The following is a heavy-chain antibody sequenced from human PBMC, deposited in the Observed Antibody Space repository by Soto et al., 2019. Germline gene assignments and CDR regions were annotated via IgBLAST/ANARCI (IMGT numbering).Heavy chain of an antibody. CDR3: ARGDCSSTSCYFHWFDP. V-gene: IGHV3-74*01. Sequence: EVQLVESGGGLVQPGGSLRLSCAASGFTFSSYWMHWVRQAPGKGLVCVSRINSDGSSTSYADSVKGRFTISRDNAKNTLYLQMNSLRAEDTAVYYCARGDCSSTSCYFHWFDPWGQGTLVTVSS. CDR2: INSDGSST. CDR1: GFTFSSYW. J-gene: IGHJ5*02. D-gene: IGHD2-2*01.